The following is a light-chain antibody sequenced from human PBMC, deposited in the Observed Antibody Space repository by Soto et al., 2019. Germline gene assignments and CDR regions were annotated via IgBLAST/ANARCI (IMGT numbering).Light chain of an antibody. V-gene: IGKV1-9*01. CDR2: AAS. Sequence: DIQLTQSPSFLSASVVDRVTITCRASQGIRSYLAWYQQKPGKAPKLLIYAASTLQSGVPSRFSGSGSGTEFTLTISSLQPEDFATYYCQQYYSYSTFGQGTKVDI. J-gene: IGKJ1*01. CDR1: QGIRSY. CDR3: QQYYSYST.